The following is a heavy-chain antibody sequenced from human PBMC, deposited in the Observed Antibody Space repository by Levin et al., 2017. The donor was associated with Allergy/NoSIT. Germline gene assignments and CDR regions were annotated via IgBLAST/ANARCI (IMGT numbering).Heavy chain of an antibody. Sequence: GESLKISCAASGFTVSSNYMSWVRQAPGKGLEWVSVIYSGGSTYYADSVKGRFTISRDNSKNTLYLQMNSLRAEDTAVYYCARDGREGYNSGFDYWGQGTLVTVSS. D-gene: IGHD5-24*01. CDR1: GFTVSSNY. CDR3: ARDGREGYNSGFDY. V-gene: IGHV3-53*01. J-gene: IGHJ4*02. CDR2: IYSGGST.